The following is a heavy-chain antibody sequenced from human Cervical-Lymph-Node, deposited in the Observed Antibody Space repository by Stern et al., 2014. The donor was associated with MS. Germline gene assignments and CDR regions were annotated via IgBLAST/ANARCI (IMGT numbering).Heavy chain of an antibody. Sequence: VQLVESGPGLVKPSQTLSLTCNVSGDSISSGDNYWSWLRPSPGQGLEWIGYIYYIGSTFYNPSLKSRVTISVDTSQNQFSLRLSSVTAADTAVYYCARGESSRYYYYFDYWGQGTLVTVSS. CDR3: ARGESSRYYYYFDY. CDR2: IYYIGST. D-gene: IGHD3-22*01. V-gene: IGHV4-30-4*01. CDR1: GDSISSGDNY. J-gene: IGHJ4*02.